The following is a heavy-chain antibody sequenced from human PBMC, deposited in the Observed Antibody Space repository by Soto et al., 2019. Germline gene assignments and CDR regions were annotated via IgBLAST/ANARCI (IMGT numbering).Heavy chain of an antibody. V-gene: IGHV4-4*07. CDR2: IYTSGST. D-gene: IGHD1-26*01. CDR3: ASNIWELYSWSYRSYYYYGMDF. J-gene: IGHJ6*02. Sequence: SETLSLTCTVSGGSISSYYWSWIRQPAGKGLEWIGRIYTSGSTNYNPSLKSRVTMSVDTSKNQFSLKLSSVTAADTAVYYCASNIWELYSWSYRSYYYYGMDFWGQGTTVTVFS. CDR1: GGSISSYY.